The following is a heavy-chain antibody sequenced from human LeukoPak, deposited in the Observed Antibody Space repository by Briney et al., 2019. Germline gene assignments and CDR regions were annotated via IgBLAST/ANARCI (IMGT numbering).Heavy chain of an antibody. CDR2: ISTYNGNT. Sequence: ASVKVSCRASGYTFTSYGISWVRQAPGQGLEWMGWISTYNGNTNYAQMLQGRITMTTDTSTSTAYMELRSLRSDDTAVYYCARGKPVYFYGSGSYLASPFDSWDQGTLVTVSS. V-gene: IGHV1-18*01. CDR1: GYTFTSYG. D-gene: IGHD3-10*01. J-gene: IGHJ4*02. CDR3: ARGKPVYFYGSGSYLASPFDS.